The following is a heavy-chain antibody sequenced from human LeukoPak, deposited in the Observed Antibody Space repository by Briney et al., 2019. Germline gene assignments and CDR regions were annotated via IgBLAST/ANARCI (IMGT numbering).Heavy chain of an antibody. J-gene: IGHJ2*01. D-gene: IGHD2-15*01. CDR2: IKQDGSEK. CDR3: AREPGGYCSGGSCYFGWYFDL. V-gene: IGHV3-7*01. CDR1: GFTFNNYW. Sequence: GGSLRLSCAASGFTFNNYWMSWVRQAPGKGREWVANIKQDGSEKYYVDSVKGRFTISRDNAKNSLYLPMNSLRAEDTAVYYCAREPGGYCSGGSCYFGWYFDLWGRGTLVTVSS.